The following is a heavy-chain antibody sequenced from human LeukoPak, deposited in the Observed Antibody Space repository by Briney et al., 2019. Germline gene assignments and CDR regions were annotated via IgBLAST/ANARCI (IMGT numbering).Heavy chain of an antibody. D-gene: IGHD3-22*01. CDR2: IIPIFGTA. J-gene: IGHJ3*02. CDR1: GSTVSSYA. Sequence: ASVKVSWKASGSTVSSYAISWVRQVTGQVLHLMAGIIPIFGTANYAQKFQGRVTITADESTSTAYMELSSLRSEDTAVYYCARAYYDSSGYNHAFDIWGQGTMVTVSS. V-gene: IGHV1-69*13. CDR3: ARAYYDSSGYNHAFDI.